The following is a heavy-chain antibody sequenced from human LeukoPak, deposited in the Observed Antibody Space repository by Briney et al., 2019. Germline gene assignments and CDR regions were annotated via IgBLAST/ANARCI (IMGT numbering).Heavy chain of an antibody. J-gene: IGHJ6*03. CDR2: ISAYNGNT. CDR3: ARSGIAARDYYYYMDV. CDR1: GYTFTSYG. V-gene: IGHV1-18*01. Sequence: GASXKVSCKASGYTFTSYGISWVRQAPGQGREWMGWISAYNGNTNYAQKLQGRVTMTTDTSTSTAYMELRSLRSDDTAVYYCARSGIAARDYYYYMDVWGKGTTVTVSS. D-gene: IGHD6-6*01.